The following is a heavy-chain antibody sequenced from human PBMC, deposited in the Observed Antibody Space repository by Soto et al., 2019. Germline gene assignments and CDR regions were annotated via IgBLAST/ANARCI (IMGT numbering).Heavy chain of an antibody. J-gene: IGHJ5*02. V-gene: IGHV4-30-4*01. CDR1: GASIRSTDYY. Sequence: SETLSLTCTFSGASIRSTDYYWSWIRQAPGKGLEWIGYVYYTGSTYYNPSLMSRLTISVDTSKNQFSLKLTSVTAAETAVYYCVRTAREGAVAPHWFDRWGQGTLVTVSS. D-gene: IGHD2-21*02. CDR3: VRTAREGAVAPHWFDR. CDR2: VYYTGST.